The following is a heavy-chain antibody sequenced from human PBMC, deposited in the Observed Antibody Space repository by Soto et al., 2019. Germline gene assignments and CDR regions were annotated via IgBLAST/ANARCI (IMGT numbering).Heavy chain of an antibody. D-gene: IGHD2-8*02. CDR1: GGTFSIYG. J-gene: IGHJ6*02. Sequence: SVKVSCKASGGTFSIYGFSWVRQAPGQGPEWIGGIIPILTTPNYAQKFQGRVTIVADESTTTVHMELSSLKFEDTAVYYCATSVGIAPTGEGGMDVWGQGTSVTVYS. CDR3: ATSVGIAPTGEGGMDV. CDR2: IIPILTTP. V-gene: IGHV1-69*13.